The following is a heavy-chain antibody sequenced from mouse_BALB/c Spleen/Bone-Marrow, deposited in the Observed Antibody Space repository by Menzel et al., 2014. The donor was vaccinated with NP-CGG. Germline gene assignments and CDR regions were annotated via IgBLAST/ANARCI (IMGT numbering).Heavy chain of an antibody. D-gene: IGHD1-1*02. CDR3: ARNGSYGAWFAY. J-gene: IGHJ3*01. Sequence: EVQLQQSGAELVKPGASVKLSCTASGFNIQDTYMHWVKQRPEQGLERIGRIDPANGNTKYYPKFQGKATIKTDTSSNTAYLQLSSLTSEDTAVYYCARNGSYGAWFAYWGQGTLVPVSA. CDR1: GFNIQDTY. V-gene: IGHV14-3*02. CDR2: IDPANGNT.